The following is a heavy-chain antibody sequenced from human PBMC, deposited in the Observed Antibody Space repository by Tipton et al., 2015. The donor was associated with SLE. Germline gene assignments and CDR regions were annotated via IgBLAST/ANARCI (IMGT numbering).Heavy chain of an antibody. D-gene: IGHD2-2*01. Sequence: QSGAEVKKPGDSVHVSCKASGYTFIRSDITWVRQAPGKGLEWMGWISPYNGHTKYAQKLQGRVTMTTDTSTTAAYLELRSLRCDDTAVYYFARDMRLKNAFDFWGQGTLFTVSS. CDR3: ARDMRLKNAFDF. CDR2: ISPYNGHT. J-gene: IGHJ3*01. V-gene: IGHV1-18*01. CDR1: GYTFIRSD.